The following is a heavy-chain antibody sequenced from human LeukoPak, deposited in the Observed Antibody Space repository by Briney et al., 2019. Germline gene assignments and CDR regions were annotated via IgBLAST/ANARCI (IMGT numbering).Heavy chain of an antibody. CDR1: GVTFSSYA. J-gene: IGHJ4*02. CDR3: AKDRWNTVMAHFDY. D-gene: IGHD5-18*01. Sequence: GGSLRLSCAASGVTFSSYAMSWVRQAPGKGLEWVSSISGSDGSTFYADSVKGRFTISRDNSKNTLYLQMNSLRAEDTAVYYCAKDRWNTVMAHFDYWGQGTLVTVSS. CDR2: ISGSDGST. V-gene: IGHV3-23*01.